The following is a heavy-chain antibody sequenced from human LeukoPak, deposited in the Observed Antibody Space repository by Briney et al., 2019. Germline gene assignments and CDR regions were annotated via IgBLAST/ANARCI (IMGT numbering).Heavy chain of an antibody. D-gene: IGHD1-26*01. Sequence: GGSLRLSCAASGVTVSSNYMSWVRQAPGKGLEWVSVIYSGGSTYYADSVKGRFTISRDNSKNTLYLQMNSLRAEDTAVYYCTRGETNPFDYWGQGTLVTVSS. CDR2: IYSGGST. J-gene: IGHJ4*02. V-gene: IGHV3-66*01. CDR3: TRGETNPFDY. CDR1: GVTVSSNY.